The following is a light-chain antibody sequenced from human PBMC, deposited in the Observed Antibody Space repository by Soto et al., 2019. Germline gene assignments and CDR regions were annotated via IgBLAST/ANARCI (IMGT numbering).Light chain of an antibody. V-gene: IGKV1-5*03. CDR1: QSISSW. J-gene: IGKJ1*01. Sequence: DIQMTQSPSTLSASVGDRVTITCRASQSISSWLAWYKQKPGKAPKLLIYKASSLESGVPSRFSGSGPGTEFSLTISSLQPDDFATYYCQQYNSYSKTFGQGTKVEIK. CDR2: KAS. CDR3: QQYNSYSKT.